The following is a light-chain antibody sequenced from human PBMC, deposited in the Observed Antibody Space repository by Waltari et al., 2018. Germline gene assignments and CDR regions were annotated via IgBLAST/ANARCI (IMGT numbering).Light chain of an antibody. V-gene: IGKV1-39*01. CDR1: QSSSTS. CDR3: QQSYTAPFT. J-gene: IGKJ3*01. CDR2: GAS. Sequence: DIQMTQSPPSLSASVGDRVTITCRATQSSSTSLNWYQHKAGKAPKLLIYGASTLERGVPSRFSGSGSGTDFTLTINSLRPEDFATYYCQQSYTAPFTFGPGTRVDLK.